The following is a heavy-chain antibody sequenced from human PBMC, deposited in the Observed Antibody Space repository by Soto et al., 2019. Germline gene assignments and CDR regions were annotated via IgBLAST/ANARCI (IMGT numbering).Heavy chain of an antibody. CDR2: ISYDGSNK. D-gene: IGHD3-3*01. Sequence: GGSLRLSCAASGFTFSSYGMHWVRQAPGKGLEWVAVISYDGSNKYYADSVKGRFTISRDNSKNTLYLQMNSLRAEDTAVYYCAKDVTEWPPPPGRYYYGMDVWGQGTTVTVSS. CDR1: GFTFSSYG. CDR3: AKDVTEWPPPPGRYYYGMDV. J-gene: IGHJ6*02. V-gene: IGHV3-30*18.